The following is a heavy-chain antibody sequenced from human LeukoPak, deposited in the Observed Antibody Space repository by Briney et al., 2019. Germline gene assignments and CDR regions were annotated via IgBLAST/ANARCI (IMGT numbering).Heavy chain of an antibody. D-gene: IGHD6-6*01. CDR3: ARDEFGIAARLVPYFDY. J-gene: IGHJ4*02. CDR1: GYTFTSYY. Sequence: ASVKVSCKASGYTFTSYYMHWVRQAPGQGLEWMGIINPSGGSTSYAQKFQGRVTMTRDTSTSTVYMELSSLRSEDTAVYYCARDEFGIAARLVPYFDYWGQGTLVTVSS. CDR2: INPSGGST. V-gene: IGHV1-46*01.